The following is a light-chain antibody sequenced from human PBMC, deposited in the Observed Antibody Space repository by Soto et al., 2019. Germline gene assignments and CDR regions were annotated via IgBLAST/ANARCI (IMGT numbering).Light chain of an antibody. Sequence: EIVMTQSPATLSVSPGERATLSCRASQSVRDNLAWYQQKPGQAPGLLIYGASIRATGIPARFSGSGSDTEFTLTISSLQSEDFATYYCHQYDNWRLTFGPGTKVDIK. CDR3: HQYDNWRLT. CDR1: QSVRDN. J-gene: IGKJ3*01. V-gene: IGKV3-15*01. CDR2: GAS.